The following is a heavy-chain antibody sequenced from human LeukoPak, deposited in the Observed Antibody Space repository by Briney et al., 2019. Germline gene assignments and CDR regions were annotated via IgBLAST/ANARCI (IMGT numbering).Heavy chain of an antibody. Sequence: GSSVKVSCKASGGTFSNYAISWVRQAPGQGLEWMGRIIPIVGIANYTQKFQGRVTITADKSTSTGYMELSSLRSEDTAVYYCGRPALENDSASGGGYNYYGMDVWGQGTTVTVSS. CDR1: GGTFSNYA. V-gene: IGHV1-69*04. CDR3: GRPALENDSASGGGYNYYGMDV. CDR2: IIPIVGIA. J-gene: IGHJ6*02. D-gene: IGHD3-10*01.